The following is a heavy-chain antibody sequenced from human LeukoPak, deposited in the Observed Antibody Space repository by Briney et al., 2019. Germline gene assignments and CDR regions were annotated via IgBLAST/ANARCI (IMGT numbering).Heavy chain of an antibody. CDR2: IYYSGST. CDR1: GGSISSYY. Sequence: PSETLSLTCTVSGGSISSYYWSWIRQPPGKGLEWIGYIYYSGSTNYNPSLKSRVTISVDTSKNQFSLKLSSVTAADTAVYYCASLYDSSGYYGDYWGQGTLVTVSS. CDR3: ASLYDSSGYYGDY. V-gene: IGHV4-59*01. D-gene: IGHD3-22*01. J-gene: IGHJ4*02.